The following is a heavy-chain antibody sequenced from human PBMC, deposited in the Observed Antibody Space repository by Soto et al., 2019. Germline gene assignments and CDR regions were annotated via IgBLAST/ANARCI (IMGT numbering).Heavy chain of an antibody. D-gene: IGHD2-2*01. Sequence: GGSLRLSCAASGFTFSSYAMSWVRQAPGKGLEWVSAISGSGGSTYYADSVKGRFTISRDNSKNRLYLQMNSLRAEDTAVYYCAKGRPSYCSSTSCSLAPSDDYWGQGTLVTVSS. V-gene: IGHV3-23*01. J-gene: IGHJ4*02. CDR1: GFTFSSYA. CDR3: AKGRPSYCSSTSCSLAPSDDY. CDR2: ISGSGGST.